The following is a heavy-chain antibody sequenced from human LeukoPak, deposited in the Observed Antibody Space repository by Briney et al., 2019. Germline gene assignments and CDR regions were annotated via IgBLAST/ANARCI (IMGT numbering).Heavy chain of an antibody. CDR3: ARGADSSGYYSIFYFDY. J-gene: IGHJ4*02. CDR1: GGSISNYY. Sequence: SETLSLTCRVSGGSISNYYWSWIRQPPGKGLEWIGYSDYSGSTNYSPSLKSRVTISVDTSKNQFSLKLSSVTAADTAVYYCARGADSSGYYSIFYFDYWGQGTLVTVSS. CDR2: SDYSGST. V-gene: IGHV4-59*01. D-gene: IGHD3-22*01.